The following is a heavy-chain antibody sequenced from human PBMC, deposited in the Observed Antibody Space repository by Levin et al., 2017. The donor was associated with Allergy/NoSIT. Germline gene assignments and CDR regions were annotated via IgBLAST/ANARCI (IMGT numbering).Heavy chain of an antibody. CDR3: ARDQAARYTWDY. CDR2: IYYSGST. V-gene: IGHV4-30-4*01. Sequence: SETLSLTCTVSGGSISSGDYYWSWIRQPPGKGLEWIGYIYYSGSTYYNPSLKSRVTISVDTSKNQFSLKLSSVTAADTAVYYCARDQAARYTWDYWGQGTLVTVSS. D-gene: IGHD1-1*01. CDR1: GGSISSGDYY. J-gene: IGHJ4*02.